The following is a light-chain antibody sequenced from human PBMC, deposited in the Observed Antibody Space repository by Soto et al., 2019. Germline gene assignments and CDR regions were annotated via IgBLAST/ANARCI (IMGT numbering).Light chain of an antibody. J-gene: IGKJ2*01. V-gene: IGKV1-39*01. CDR3: QQSDSSTYT. CDR1: QTISTY. Sequence: IQFTQSPSSLSASVGDRVTITCRASQTISTYLNWYQQKPGKAPRLLIYDASSLLSGVPSRFSGSGSGTDFTLTIASLQTEDLSTYYCQQSDSSTYTVGQGTKVEIK. CDR2: DAS.